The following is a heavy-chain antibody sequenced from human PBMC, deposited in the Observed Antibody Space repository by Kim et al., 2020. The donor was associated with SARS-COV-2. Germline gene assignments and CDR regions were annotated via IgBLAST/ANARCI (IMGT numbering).Heavy chain of an antibody. CDR1: GFTFSSYT. D-gene: IGHD6-19*01. CDR3: AKDRGSSGWYGGYFDD. V-gene: IGHV3-23*01. Sequence: GGSLRLSCTASGFTFSSYTMTWVRQAPGKGLEWVSFISGSGGSTNYADSVNGRFTIFRDNSENKLYLEMDSLRDEDAAVYYCAKDRGSSGWYGGYFDDWGQGTLVTVSS. CDR2: ISGSGGST. J-gene: IGHJ4*02.